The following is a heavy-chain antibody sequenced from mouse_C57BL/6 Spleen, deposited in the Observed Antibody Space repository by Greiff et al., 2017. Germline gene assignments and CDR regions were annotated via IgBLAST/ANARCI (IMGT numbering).Heavy chain of an antibody. CDR1: GYAFSSSW. CDR3: AREREIYDGYSYYAMDY. Sequence: QVQLKESGPELVKPGASVKISCKASGYAFSSSWMNWVKQRPGKGLEWIGRIYPGDGDTNYNGKFKGKATLTADKSSSTAYMQLSSLTSEDSAVYFCAREREIYDGYSYYAMDYWDQGTSVTVSS. D-gene: IGHD2-3*01. V-gene: IGHV1-82*01. J-gene: IGHJ4*01. CDR2: IYPGDGDT.